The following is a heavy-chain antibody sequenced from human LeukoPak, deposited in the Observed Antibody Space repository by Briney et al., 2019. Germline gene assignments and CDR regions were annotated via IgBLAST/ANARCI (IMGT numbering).Heavy chain of an antibody. CDR2: ISGSGGST. V-gene: IGHV3-23*01. Sequence: PGGSLRLSCAASGFTFSSYAMSWVRQAPGKGLEWVSAISGSGGSTYYADSVKGRFTISRDNSKNTLYLQMNSLRAEDTAVYYCARDPHYLRYYYGMDVWGQGTTVTVSS. D-gene: IGHD3-10*01. J-gene: IGHJ6*02. CDR1: GFTFSSYA. CDR3: ARDPHYLRYYYGMDV.